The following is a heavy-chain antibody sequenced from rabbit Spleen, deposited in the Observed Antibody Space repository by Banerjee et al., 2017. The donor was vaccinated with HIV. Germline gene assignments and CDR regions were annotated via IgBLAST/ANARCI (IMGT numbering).Heavy chain of an antibody. D-gene: IGHD5-1*01. CDR2: INTGSGSA. V-gene: IGHV1S45*01. J-gene: IGHJ6*01. CDR3: AKIWDF. CDR1: GFSFSSSYW. Sequence: QEQLVESGGGLVKPEGSLTLTCTASGFSFSSSYWICWVRQAPGKGLEWIGCINTGSGSAYYASWAKGRFTISKTSSTTVTLQMTSLTVADTATYFCAKIWDFWGPGTLVTVS.